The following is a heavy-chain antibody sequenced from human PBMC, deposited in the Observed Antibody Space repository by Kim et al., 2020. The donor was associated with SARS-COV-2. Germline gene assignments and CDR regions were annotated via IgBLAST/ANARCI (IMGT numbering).Heavy chain of an antibody. D-gene: IGHD2-8*01. CDR2: ISSSSATI. Sequence: GGSLRLSCVASGFSFNSYSMNWVRQAPGKGLEWVSYISSSSATIHYADSVQGRFTISRDNAKNSLYLQMNSLRDEDTAVYYCARVPNAENNWFDPWGQGTLVTVSS. V-gene: IGHV3-48*02. CDR3: ARVPNAENNWFDP. J-gene: IGHJ5*02. CDR1: GFSFNSYS.